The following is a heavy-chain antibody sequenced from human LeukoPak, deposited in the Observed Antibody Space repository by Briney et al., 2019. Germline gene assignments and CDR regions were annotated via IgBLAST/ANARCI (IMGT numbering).Heavy chain of an antibody. V-gene: IGHV4-34*01. Sequence: SETLSLTCAVYGGSFSGYYWSWIRQPPGKGLEWIGEINHSGSTNYNPSLKSRVTISVDTSKNQFSLKLSSVTAADTAVYYCAREGSYYDSSLWGQGTLVTVSS. CDR2: INHSGST. CDR3: AREGSYYDSSL. CDR1: GGSFSGYY. D-gene: IGHD3-22*01. J-gene: IGHJ4*02.